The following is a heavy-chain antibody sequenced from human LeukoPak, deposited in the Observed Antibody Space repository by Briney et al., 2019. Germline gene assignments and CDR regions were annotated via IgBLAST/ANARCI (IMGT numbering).Heavy chain of an antibody. V-gene: IGHV3-48*03. CDR1: GFTFSSYE. J-gene: IGHJ4*02. Sequence: WGSLRLSCAASGFTFSSYEMNWVRQAPGKGLEWVSYISSSGSTIYYADSVKGRFTISRDNAKNSLYLQMNSLRAEDTAVYYCARDEYSSGWYVDYWGQGTLVTVSS. CDR2: ISSSGSTI. D-gene: IGHD6-19*01. CDR3: ARDEYSSGWYVDY.